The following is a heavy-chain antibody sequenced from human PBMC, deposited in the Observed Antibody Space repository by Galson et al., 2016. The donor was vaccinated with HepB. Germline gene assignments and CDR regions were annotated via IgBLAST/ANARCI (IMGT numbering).Heavy chain of an antibody. CDR3: AKDGRDAYNFNYYYYAMDV. CDR2: ISYDGNNK. V-gene: IGHV3-30*18. CDR1: GFTFRSYG. Sequence: SLRLSCAASGFTFRSYGMHWVRQAPGKGLEWVAVISYDGNNKYYADSVKGRFTISRDNSKNTLYLQMNSLRAEDTAVYYWAKDGRDAYNFNYYYYAMDVWGQGTTVTVSS. J-gene: IGHJ6*02. D-gene: IGHD5-24*01.